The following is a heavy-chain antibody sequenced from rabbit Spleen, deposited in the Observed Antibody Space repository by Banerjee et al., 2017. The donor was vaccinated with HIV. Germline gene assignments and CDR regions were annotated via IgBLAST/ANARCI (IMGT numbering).Heavy chain of an antibody. CDR1: GFSFSSSYY. Sequence: QSLEESGRGLVQPEGSLTLTCTASGFSFSSSYYMCWVRQAPGKGLEWIGCIYTGSDSTAYASWAKGRFTVSKTSSTTVTLQLNSLTAADTATYFCARGYADSSSGLPTYYFNLWGPGTLVTVS. CDR3: ARGYADSSSGLPTYYFNL. V-gene: IGHV1S40*01. J-gene: IGHJ4*01. CDR2: IYTGSDST. D-gene: IGHD1-1*01.